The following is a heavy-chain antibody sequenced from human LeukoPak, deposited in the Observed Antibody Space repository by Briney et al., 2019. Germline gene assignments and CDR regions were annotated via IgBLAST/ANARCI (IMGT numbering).Heavy chain of an antibody. CDR2: IYSGGST. Sequence: GGSLRLSCAASGFSVSSNYMSWVRQAPGKGLEWVSVIYSGGSTYYADSVKGRFTISRDNSKSTLYIQMNSLRAEDTAVYYCARAKPKNMVRGLIMRRESRYYFDYWGQGTLVTVSS. CDR1: GFSVSSNY. J-gene: IGHJ4*02. D-gene: IGHD3-10*01. V-gene: IGHV3-53*01. CDR3: ARAKPKNMVRGLIMRRESRYYFDY.